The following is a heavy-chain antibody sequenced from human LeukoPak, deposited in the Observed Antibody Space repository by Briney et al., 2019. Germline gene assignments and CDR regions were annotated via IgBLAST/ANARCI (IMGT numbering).Heavy chain of an antibody. J-gene: IGHJ4*02. Sequence: PGGSLRLSCAASAFTFSDYSMNWVRQAPGKGLEWISYISGRSSTIYYADSVRGRFTISRGNAKNSMYLQMNSLRAEDTAVYYCARDRLTSGSYFLDYWGQGTLVTVSS. D-gene: IGHD1-26*01. CDR3: ARDRLTSGSYFLDY. CDR1: AFTFSDYS. V-gene: IGHV3-48*01. CDR2: ISGRSSTI.